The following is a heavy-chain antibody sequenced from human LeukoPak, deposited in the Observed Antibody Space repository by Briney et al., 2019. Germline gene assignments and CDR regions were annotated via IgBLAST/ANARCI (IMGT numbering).Heavy chain of an antibody. D-gene: IGHD2-21*02. CDR1: GFTFSSYA. CDR3: AKVMVGYCGGDCAVDY. V-gene: IGHV3-23*01. J-gene: IGHJ4*02. Sequence: PGGSLRLSCAASGFTFSSYAMSWVRQAPGKGLEWVSAISGSGGSTDYADSVKGRFTISRDNSKNTLYLQMTSLRAEDTAVYYCAKVMVGYCGGDCAVDYWGQGTLVTVSS. CDR2: ISGSGGST.